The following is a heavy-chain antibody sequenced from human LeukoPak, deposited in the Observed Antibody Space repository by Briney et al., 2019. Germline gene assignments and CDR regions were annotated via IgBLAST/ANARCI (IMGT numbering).Heavy chain of an antibody. Sequence: SEPLSLTCAVSTDSITSNWWSWVRKPPGKGLEWIGEVHKSGSTNYYPSLQSRVTISIDKSKNQIALELTSVTAADTAVYYCAREIVGAPTPGAYWGQGILVTVSS. J-gene: IGHJ4*02. D-gene: IGHD1-26*01. CDR1: TDSITSNW. CDR2: VHKSGST. CDR3: AREIVGAPTPGAY. V-gene: IGHV4-4*02.